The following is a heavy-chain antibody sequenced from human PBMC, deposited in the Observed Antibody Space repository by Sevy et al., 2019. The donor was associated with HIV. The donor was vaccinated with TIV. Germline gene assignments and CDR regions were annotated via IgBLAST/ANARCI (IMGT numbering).Heavy chain of an antibody. V-gene: IGHV4-59*01. CDR3: AREISSGWLDY. CDR1: GGSISSYY. J-gene: IGHJ4*02. D-gene: IGHD6-19*01. CDR2: IYYSGST. Sequence: SETLSLTCTVSGGSISSYYWNWIRQPPGKGLEWIGYIYYSGSTNYNPSRKSRVTISVDTSKNQFSLKLSSVTAADTAVYYCAREISSGWLDYWGQGTLVTVSS.